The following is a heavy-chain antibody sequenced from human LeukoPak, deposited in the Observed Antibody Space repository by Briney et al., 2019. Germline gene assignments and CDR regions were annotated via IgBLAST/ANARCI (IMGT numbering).Heavy chain of an antibody. J-gene: IGHJ4*02. CDR1: GGSFSGYY. CDR2: INHSGST. D-gene: IGHD3-22*01. V-gene: IGHV4-34*01. Sequence: SETLSLTCAVYGGSFSGYYWSWIRQPPGKGLEWIGEINHSGSTNYNPSLKSRVTISVDMSKNQFSLKLSSVTAADTAVYYCARGGPYYYDSSGYLDYWGQGTLVTVSS. CDR3: ARGGPYYYDSSGYLDY.